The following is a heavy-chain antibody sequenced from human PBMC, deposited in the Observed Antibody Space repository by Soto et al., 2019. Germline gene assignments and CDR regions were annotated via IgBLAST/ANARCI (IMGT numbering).Heavy chain of an antibody. CDR1: GYTFTSYY. Sequence: GASVKVSCKASGYTFTSYYMHWVRQAPGQGLEWMGIINPSGGSTSYAQKFQGRVTMTRDTSTSTVYMELSSLRSEDTAVYYCARDGYYYDSSGHYPPLPYYYYYYGMDVWGQGTTVTVSS. V-gene: IGHV1-46*01. CDR3: ARDGYYYDSSGHYPPLPYYYYYYGMDV. J-gene: IGHJ6*02. CDR2: INPSGGST. D-gene: IGHD3-22*01.